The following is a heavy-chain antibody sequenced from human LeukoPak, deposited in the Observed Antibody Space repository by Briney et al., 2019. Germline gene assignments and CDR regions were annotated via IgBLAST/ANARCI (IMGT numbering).Heavy chain of an antibody. CDR3: ARRVLGAVGYFDY. CDR2: VSSSGSDT. J-gene: IGHJ4*02. Sequence: GGSLRLSCAASGFIFTTYAMGWVRQLPGKGLEWVSSVSSSGSDTYYTSSVKGRFTISRDNSKNTLYLQVNSLRVEDTAVHYCARRVLGAVGYFDYWGQGALVTVSS. D-gene: IGHD4-23*01. V-gene: IGHV3-23*05. CDR1: GFIFTTYA.